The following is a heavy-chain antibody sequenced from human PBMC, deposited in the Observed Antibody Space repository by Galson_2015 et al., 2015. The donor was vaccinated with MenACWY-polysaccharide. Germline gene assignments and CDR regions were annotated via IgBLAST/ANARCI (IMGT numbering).Heavy chain of an antibody. Sequence: SLRLSCAVSGFIFSNHAMHWVRQAPGKGLEWVGVISYDGINKYYADSVKGRITISRDDSQNTLSLQLNSLRAEDTAVYYCARDASPLGRYFDSKGWDYWGQGSLVTVSS. V-gene: IGHV3-30-3*01. CDR1: GFIFSNHA. J-gene: IGHJ4*02. CDR3: ARDASPLGRYFDSKGWDY. CDR2: ISYDGINK. D-gene: IGHD3-9*01.